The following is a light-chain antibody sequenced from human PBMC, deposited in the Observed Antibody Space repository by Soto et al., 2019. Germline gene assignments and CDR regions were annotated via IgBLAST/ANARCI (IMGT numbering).Light chain of an antibody. CDR2: SGS. CDR3: QQYGSSPLIT. CDR1: QSVSSSY. J-gene: IGKJ5*01. V-gene: IGKV3-20*01. Sequence: IVLTQSPGTLSLSPGERATLCCRTGQSVSSSYIVWYQQKAGQAPRLLMYSGSTRATGIPERFSGSGSGTDFTLTISRLEPEDFAVYYCQQYGSSPLITFGQGTRLEIK.